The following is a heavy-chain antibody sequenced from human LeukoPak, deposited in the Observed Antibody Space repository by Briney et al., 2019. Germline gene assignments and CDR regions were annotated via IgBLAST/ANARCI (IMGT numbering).Heavy chain of an antibody. CDR1: GYTFTSYH. CDR2: MNPNSGNT. Sequence: SVKVSCKASGYTFTSYHINWVRQATGQGLEWMGWMNPNSGNTGYAQKFQGRVTMTRNTSISTAYMELSSLRSEDTAVYYCARGRIAVAGTSTYYYYYGMDVWGQGTTVTVSS. CDR3: ARGRIAVAGTSTYYYYYGMDV. D-gene: IGHD6-19*01. V-gene: IGHV1-8*01. J-gene: IGHJ6*02.